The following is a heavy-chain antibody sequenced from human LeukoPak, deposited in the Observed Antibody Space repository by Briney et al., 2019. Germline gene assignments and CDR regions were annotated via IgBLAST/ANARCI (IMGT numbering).Heavy chain of an antibody. CDR2: IRYDGSNK. CDR3: TKYSYGYSDY. CDR1: GFTFSSYG. J-gene: IGHJ4*02. D-gene: IGHD5-18*01. Sequence: GGSLRLSCAASGFTFSSYGMHWVRQAPGKGLEWVAFIRYDGSNKYYADSVKGRFTISRDDSKTIAYLQMNSLKIEDTAVYYCTKYSYGYSDYWGQGILVTVSS. V-gene: IGHV3-30*02.